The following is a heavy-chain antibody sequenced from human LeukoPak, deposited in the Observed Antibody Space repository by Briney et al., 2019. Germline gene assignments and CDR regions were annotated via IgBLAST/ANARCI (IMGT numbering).Heavy chain of an antibody. Sequence: GGSLRLSCAASGFTFSSYSMNWVRQAPGKGLEWVSSISSSSSYIYYADSVKGRFTISRDNAKNSLYLQMNSLRAEDTAVYYCARDARVDYYDSSGYYDYWGQGTLVTVSS. V-gene: IGHV3-21*04. CDR2: ISSSSSYI. J-gene: IGHJ4*02. CDR1: GFTFSSYS. CDR3: ARDARVDYYDSSGYYDY. D-gene: IGHD3-22*01.